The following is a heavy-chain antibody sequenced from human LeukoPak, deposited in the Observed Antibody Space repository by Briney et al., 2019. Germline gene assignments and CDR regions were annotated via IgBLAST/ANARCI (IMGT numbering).Heavy chain of an antibody. Sequence: SETLSLTCTVSGGSMSTYYWSWIRQPPGKELEWIGYTYYTGTTNYNPSLKSRVTISVGTSKNQFSLKLNSVTTADTAVYYCARGGWSLDYWGQGTLVTVSS. V-gene: IGHV4-59*01. CDR2: TYYTGTT. CDR1: GGSMSTYY. J-gene: IGHJ4*02. CDR3: ARGGWSLDY. D-gene: IGHD2-15*01.